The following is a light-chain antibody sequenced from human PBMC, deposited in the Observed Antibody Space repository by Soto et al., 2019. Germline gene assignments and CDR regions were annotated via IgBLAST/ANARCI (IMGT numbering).Light chain of an antibody. CDR1: QTISFY. V-gene: IGKV1-39*01. CDR3: QHSYSIPQT. CDR2: AAT. Sequence: DIQMTQSPSSLSASVGDRVTITCRASQTISFYLNWYQQKPGQAPKLLIYAATSLQSEVPSRFSGSGSGTDFTLSISSLQPDDFATYYCQHSYSIPQTFGRGTKVEIK. J-gene: IGKJ1*01.